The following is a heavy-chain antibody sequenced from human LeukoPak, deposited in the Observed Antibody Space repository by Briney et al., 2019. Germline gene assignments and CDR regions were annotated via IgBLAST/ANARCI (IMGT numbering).Heavy chain of an antibody. CDR1: GFTFSSYG. CDR3: ATHIVVVVAASLDY. CDR2: IRYDGSNK. Sequence: GGSLRLSCAASGFTFSSYGMHWVRQAPGKGLEWGAYIRYDGSNKYYADSVKGRFTISRDNSKNTLYLQMNSLRAEDTAVYYCATHIVVVVAASLDYWGQGTLVTVSS. V-gene: IGHV3-30*02. D-gene: IGHD2-15*01. J-gene: IGHJ4*02.